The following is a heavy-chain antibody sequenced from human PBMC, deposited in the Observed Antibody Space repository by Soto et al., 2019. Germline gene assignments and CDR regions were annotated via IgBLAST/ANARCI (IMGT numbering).Heavy chain of an antibody. V-gene: IGHV1-18*01. CDR2: SSPLKGNT. CDR3: ARSGEHPFDF. Sequence: QVQLVLSGAEVKKPGASVKVSCKASGYTFTNYVIHWVRQAPGRGLEWMGWSSPLKGNTKYAQKVQGRVSVTTDTSTNTVYMELSGLRYDDTALSYCARSGEHPFDFWGQGTLVTVSS. D-gene: IGHD6-25*01. J-gene: IGHJ4*02. CDR1: GYTFTNYV.